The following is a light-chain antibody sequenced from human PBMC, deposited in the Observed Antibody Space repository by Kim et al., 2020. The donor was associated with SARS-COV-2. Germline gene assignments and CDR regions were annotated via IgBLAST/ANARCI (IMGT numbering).Light chain of an antibody. J-gene: IGLJ1*01. CDR3: SSYTSSNTYV. CDR2: DVN. Sequence: GQSITISCSGTSSDIGGYNYVSWYQQHPGKAPKLMIYDVNKRPSVVSNRFSGSKSGNTASLTIYGLQAEDEADYYCSSYTSSNTYVFGTGTKVTVL. CDR1: SSDIGGYNY. V-gene: IGLV2-14*03.